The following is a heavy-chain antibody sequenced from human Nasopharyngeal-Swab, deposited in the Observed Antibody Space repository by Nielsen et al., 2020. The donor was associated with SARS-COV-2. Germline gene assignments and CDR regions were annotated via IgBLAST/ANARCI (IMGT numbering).Heavy chain of an antibody. CDR3: ARPGYDSSGYTSYFDY. J-gene: IGHJ4*02. D-gene: IGHD3-22*01. Sequence: PGKGLEGIGSIYYSGSTYYNPSLKSRVTISVDTSKNQFSLKLSSVTAADTAVYYCARPGYDSSGYTSYFDYWGQGTLVTVSS. CDR2: IYYSGST. V-gene: IGHV4-39*01.